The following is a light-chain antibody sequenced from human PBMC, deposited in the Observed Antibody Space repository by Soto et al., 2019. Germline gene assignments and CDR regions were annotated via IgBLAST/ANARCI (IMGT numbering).Light chain of an antibody. Sequence: DIVMTQSPLSLPVTPGEPASISCRSSQSLLRSSGYSCLDWYLQKPGQSPQLLIHLGSNRAPGVPDRFSGSGSGTDFTLKISRVEAEDVGVYFCMQALQTPLTFGGGTKVELK. CDR2: LGS. J-gene: IGKJ4*01. CDR1: QSLLRSSGYSC. CDR3: MQALQTPLT. V-gene: IGKV2-28*01.